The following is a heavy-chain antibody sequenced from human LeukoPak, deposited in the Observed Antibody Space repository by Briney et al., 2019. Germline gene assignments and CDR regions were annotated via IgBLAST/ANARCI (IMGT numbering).Heavy chain of an antibody. CDR1: GFTSSSYA. J-gene: IGHJ4*02. D-gene: IGHD6-13*01. Sequence: GGSLRLSCAASGFTSSSYAMSWVRQAPGKGLEWVSAISGSGGSTYYADSVKGRFTISRDNSKNTLYLQMNSLRAEDTAVYYCAKGSAAAGTGEGYWGQGTLVTVSS. V-gene: IGHV3-23*01. CDR3: AKGSAAAGTGEGY. CDR2: ISGSGGST.